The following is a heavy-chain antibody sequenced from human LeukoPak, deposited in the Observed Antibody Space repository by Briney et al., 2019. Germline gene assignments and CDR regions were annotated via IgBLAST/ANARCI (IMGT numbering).Heavy chain of an antibody. CDR2: INWKGGSR. J-gene: IGHJ4*02. CDR3: ARVPNYYDSSGWDY. Sequence: GGSLRLSCAASGFNFDDYVITWVRQAPGKGLEWVFGINWKGGSRGYADSVKGRFTISRDNAKNSLYLQMNSLRAEDTAVYYCARVPNYYDSSGWDYWGQGTLVTVSS. V-gene: IGHV3-20*04. D-gene: IGHD3-22*01. CDR1: GFNFDDYV.